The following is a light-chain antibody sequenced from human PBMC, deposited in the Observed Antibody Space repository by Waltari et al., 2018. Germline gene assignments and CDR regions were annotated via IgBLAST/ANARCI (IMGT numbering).Light chain of an antibody. J-gene: IGLJ2*01. CDR3: NSRDSSGNHPEVV. V-gene: IGLV3-19*01. Sequence: SSELTQDPAVSVALGQTVRITCPGDSLRSYYASWYQQKPGQAPVLVIYGKNNRPSGIPDRFSGSSSGNTASLTITGAQAEDEADYYCNSRDSSGNHPEVVFGGGTKLTVL. CDR1: SLRSYY. CDR2: GKN.